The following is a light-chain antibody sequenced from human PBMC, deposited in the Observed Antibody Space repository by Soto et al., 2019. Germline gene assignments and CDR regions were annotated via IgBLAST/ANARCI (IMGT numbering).Light chain of an antibody. Sequence: DVVMTQSPLSLPVTLGQPASISCRSSRSLVYSDGNTFLNWYQQRPGQSPRRLIYKVSNRDSGVRDRFRGSGSGTDFTLKISRVEAEDVGVYYCMQGTPSWTFGQGTKVEIK. V-gene: IGKV2-30*01. CDR3: MQGTPSWT. CDR2: KVS. CDR1: RSLVYSDGNTF. J-gene: IGKJ1*01.